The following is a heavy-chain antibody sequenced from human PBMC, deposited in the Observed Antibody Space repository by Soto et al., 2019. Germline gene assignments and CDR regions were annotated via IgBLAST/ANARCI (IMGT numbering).Heavy chain of an antibody. J-gene: IGHJ3*02. D-gene: IGHD3-22*01. V-gene: IGHV4-59*01. CDR1: GGSISSYY. CDR2: IYYSGST. CDR3: ARGLISGYYLYDAFDI. Sequence: SETLSLTCTVSGGSISSYYWSWIRQPPGKGLEWIGYIYYSGSTNYNPSLKSRVTISVDTSKNQFSLKLSSVTAADTAVYYCARGLISGYYLYDAFDIWRQGTMVT.